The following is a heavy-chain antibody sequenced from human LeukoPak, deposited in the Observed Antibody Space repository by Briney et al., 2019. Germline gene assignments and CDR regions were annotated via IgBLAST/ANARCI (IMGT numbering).Heavy chain of an antibody. CDR2: ISAYNGNT. Sequence: GASVKVSCKASGYTFTSYGITWVRQAPGQGLEWMGWISAYNGNTNYAQKLQGRVTMTTDTSTSTAYMELRSLRSDDTAVYYCARDNIRGGKGIAAAGGYYWGQGTLVTVSS. D-gene: IGHD6-13*01. CDR3: ARDNIRGGKGIAAAGGYY. J-gene: IGHJ4*02. CDR1: GYTFTSYG. V-gene: IGHV1-18*01.